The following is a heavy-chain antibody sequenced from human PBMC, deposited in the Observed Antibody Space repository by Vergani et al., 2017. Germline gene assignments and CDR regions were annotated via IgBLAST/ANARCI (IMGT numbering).Heavy chain of an antibody. J-gene: IGHJ4*02. Sequence: EVQLVESGGGLVQPGRFLRLFRAASGFTLDDYDMHWVRQASGKGLEWVSVISWNSGTIAYADSVKGRFTISRDNAKNYLYLQMNSLRVEDMALYYCTKGAGSSTVEKGGFDYWGQGTLVTVSS. CDR2: ISWNSGTI. CDR1: GFTLDDYD. V-gene: IGHV3-9*03. CDR3: TKGAGSSTVEKGGFDY. D-gene: IGHD4-23*01.